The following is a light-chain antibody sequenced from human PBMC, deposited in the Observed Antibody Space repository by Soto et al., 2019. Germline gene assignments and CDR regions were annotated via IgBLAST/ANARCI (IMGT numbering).Light chain of an antibody. CDR3: QQYDNSPKWT. CDR1: QSVSSSS. V-gene: IGKV3-20*01. Sequence: EIVLTQSPGTLSLSPGERATLSCRASQSVSSSSLAWYQQKPGQAPRLLIYGASSRATGIPDRFSGSGSGTHFTLTISRLEPEDFAVYYCQQYDNSPKWTFGQGTKVEIK. CDR2: GAS. J-gene: IGKJ1*01.